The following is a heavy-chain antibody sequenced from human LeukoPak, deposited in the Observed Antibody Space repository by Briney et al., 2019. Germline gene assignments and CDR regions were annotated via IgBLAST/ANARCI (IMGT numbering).Heavy chain of an antibody. J-gene: IGHJ3*02. CDR2: ISASGGNI. Sequence: GGSLRLSCAASGFTFSSYDMTWVRQAPGKGLEWVSGISASGGNIYYADSVKGRVTVSRDNSKNTLYLQMNSLRAEDTAIYYCAKPRDSSGYSIAFDIWGQGPMVTVSS. D-gene: IGHD3-22*01. V-gene: IGHV3-23*01. CDR3: AKPRDSSGYSIAFDI. CDR1: GFTFSSYD.